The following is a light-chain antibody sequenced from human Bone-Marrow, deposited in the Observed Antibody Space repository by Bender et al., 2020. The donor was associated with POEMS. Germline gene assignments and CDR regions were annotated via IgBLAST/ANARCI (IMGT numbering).Light chain of an antibody. Sequence: SYGLTQPPSVSVSPGQTATITCSGSNLGEKSACWYQQKPGQSPLLVIYQNNKRPSGVPGRFSGSKSGTSASLTISGLQSEDELDYFCAAWDDSLNGWVFGGGTKVTVL. CDR2: QNN. J-gene: IGLJ3*02. CDR1: NLGEKS. CDR3: AAWDDSLNGWV. V-gene: IGLV3-1*01.